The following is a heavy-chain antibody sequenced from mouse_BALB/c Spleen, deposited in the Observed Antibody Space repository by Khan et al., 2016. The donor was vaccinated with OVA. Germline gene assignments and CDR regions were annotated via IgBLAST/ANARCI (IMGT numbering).Heavy chain of an antibody. J-gene: IGHJ3*01. CDR2: IDPSKSET. D-gene: IGHD1-1*01. V-gene: IGHV1S127*01. Sequence: QVQLQQSGPELVRPGASVKMSCKASGYTFTSFWIHWVKQRPGQGLEWIGMIDPSKSETRLNQKFKDTATLNVDKSSNTAYMQLSRLTSEDSAVXYCARGGYGSPFAYWGQGTLVTVSA. CDR3: ARGGYGSPFAY. CDR1: GYTFTSFW.